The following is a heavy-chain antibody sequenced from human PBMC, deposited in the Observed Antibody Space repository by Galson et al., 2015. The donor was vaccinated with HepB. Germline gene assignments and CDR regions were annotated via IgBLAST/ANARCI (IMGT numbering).Heavy chain of an antibody. V-gene: IGHV4-59*01. D-gene: IGHD2/OR15-2a*01. CDR2: IYYSGNT. CDR3: ARFSSSDYHYMDV. J-gene: IGHJ6*03. Sequence: QVQLQESGPGLVKPSESLSLTCTVSGGSIISYYWSWIRQPPGKGLEWIGYIYYSGNTNYNPSLKSRVTISVDTSKNQFSLKLNSVTAADTAAYYCARFSSSDYHYMDVWGKGTTVTVSS. CDR1: GGSIISYY.